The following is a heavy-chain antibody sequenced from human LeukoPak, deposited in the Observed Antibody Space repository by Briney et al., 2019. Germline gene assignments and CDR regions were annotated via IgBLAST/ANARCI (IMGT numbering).Heavy chain of an antibody. V-gene: IGHV4-59*01. CDR2: IYYSGST. Sequence: SETLSLTCTVSGGSISSYYWSWIRQPPGKGLEWIGYIYYSGSTNYNPSLKSRVTISVDTSKNQFSLKLSSVTAADTAVYYCARGPPDIVVVPAAKVLFDPWGQGTLVTVSS. CDR3: ARGPPDIVVVPAAKVLFDP. J-gene: IGHJ5*02. D-gene: IGHD2-2*01. CDR1: GGSISSYY.